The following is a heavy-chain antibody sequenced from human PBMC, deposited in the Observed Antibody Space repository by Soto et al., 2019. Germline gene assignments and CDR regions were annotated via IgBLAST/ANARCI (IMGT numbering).Heavy chain of an antibody. J-gene: IGHJ4*02. V-gene: IGHV3-30-3*01. CDR1: GFTVSSYA. CDR2: ISYDGSNK. Sequence: GGSLRLSCAASGFTVSSYAMHWVRQAPGKGLEWVAVISYDGSNKYYEDSVKGRFTISRDNSKNTLYLQMNSLRAEDTAVYYCARDLVSHRAELDYWGQGTLVTVSS. CDR3: ARDLVSHRAELDY.